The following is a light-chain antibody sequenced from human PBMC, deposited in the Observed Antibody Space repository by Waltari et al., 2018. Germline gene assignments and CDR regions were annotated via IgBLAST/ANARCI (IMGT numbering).Light chain of an antibody. CDR3: QQANKHPYS. CDR2: YAS. Sequence: SVTPGEKVTITCQASEDISIYLQWYQQKPDQAPKLFIRYASQSISGVPSRFTGSGSGTDFTFTISSLELEDAATYYCQQANKHPYSFGQGTKVEIK. CDR1: EDISIY. J-gene: IGKJ2*03. V-gene: IGKV6-21*02.